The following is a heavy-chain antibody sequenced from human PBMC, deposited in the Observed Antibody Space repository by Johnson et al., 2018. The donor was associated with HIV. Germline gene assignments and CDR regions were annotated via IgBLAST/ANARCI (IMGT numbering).Heavy chain of an antibody. D-gene: IGHD6-6*01. Sequence: VQLVESGGGLVQPGGSLRLSCVGSGFTFSSYWMSWVRQAPGKGLEWVANIKQDGSEKYYVDSVKGRFTISRDNAKKSLYLQMNSLRAEDTAVYYCARELRIAARGLAFDIWGRGTMVTVSS. CDR1: GFTFSSYW. V-gene: IGHV3-7*05. CDR2: IKQDGSEK. J-gene: IGHJ3*02. CDR3: ARELRIAARGLAFDI.